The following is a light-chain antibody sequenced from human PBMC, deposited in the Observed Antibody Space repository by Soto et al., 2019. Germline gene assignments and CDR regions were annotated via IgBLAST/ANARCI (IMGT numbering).Light chain of an antibody. J-gene: IGKJ2*01. CDR3: QQYYSTPQT. V-gene: IGKV4-1*01. CDR2: WAS. Sequence: DIVMTQSPDSLAVSLGERATINCKSSQSVLYSSNNKNYLAWYQQKPGQPPKLLIYWASTREFGVPDRISGSGSGTEFTLTISSLQAVDVAVYYCQQYYSTPQTFGQGTKLEIK. CDR1: QSVLYSSNNKNY.